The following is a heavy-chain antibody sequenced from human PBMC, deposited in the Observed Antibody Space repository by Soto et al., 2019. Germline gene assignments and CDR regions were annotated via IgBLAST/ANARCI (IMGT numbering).Heavy chain of an antibody. D-gene: IGHD3-16*01. J-gene: IGHJ6*02. Sequence: QVQLGQSGAEVKKPGASVKVAFKASGYTFTGCDINWVRQATGQGLEWMGWMNPNSANTGYAQKFQGRVTMTRNTSISTAYMELSSLRSEDTAVYYCAREGVRGMDVWGQGTTVTVSS. CDR2: MNPNSANT. V-gene: IGHV1-8*01. CDR1: GYTFTGCD. CDR3: AREGVRGMDV.